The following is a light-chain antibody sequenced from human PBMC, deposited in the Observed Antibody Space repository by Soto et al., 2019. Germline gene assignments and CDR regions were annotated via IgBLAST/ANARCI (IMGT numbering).Light chain of an antibody. Sequence: EVVLTQSPVTLSLSPGERATLSCSASQSVSSSYLAWYQQKPGQAPRLLIYGASSRATGIPDRVSGSGSGTDFTLTIRRLEPEDFAVYYCQQYDTSIWAYTFGQGTKLEIK. CDR3: QQYDTSIWAYT. CDR1: QSVSSSY. V-gene: IGKV3-20*01. J-gene: IGKJ2*01. CDR2: GAS.